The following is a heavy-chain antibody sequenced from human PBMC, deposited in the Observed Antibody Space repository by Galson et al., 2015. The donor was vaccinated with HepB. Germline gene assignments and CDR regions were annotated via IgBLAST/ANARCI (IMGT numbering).Heavy chain of an antibody. CDR2: ISAYNGNT. CDR3: ARRRTHDYGDYEFDY. J-gene: IGHJ4*02. D-gene: IGHD4-17*01. V-gene: IGHV1-18*01. CDR1: GYTFTSYG. Sequence: SVKVSCKASGYTFTSYGISWVRQAPGQGLEWMGWISAYNGNTNYAQKLQGRVTMTTDTSTSTAYMELRSLRSDDTAVYYCARRRTHDYGDYEFDYWGQGSLVTVSS.